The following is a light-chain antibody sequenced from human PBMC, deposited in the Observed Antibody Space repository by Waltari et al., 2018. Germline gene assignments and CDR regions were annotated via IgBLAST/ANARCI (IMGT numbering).Light chain of an antibody. CDR2: EVS. J-gene: IGLJ2*01. CDR1: SSDIGGYNR. V-gene: IGLV2-8*01. Sequence: QAALTQPPSMSGSPGQSVTISCTGTSSDIGGYNRVSWYPQPPGKAPKLMIYEVSQRPSGVSERVSGSKSCNTASLTISGLQAEDEADYYCSSYAGSNTVLFGGGTRLTVL. CDR3: SSYAGSNTVL.